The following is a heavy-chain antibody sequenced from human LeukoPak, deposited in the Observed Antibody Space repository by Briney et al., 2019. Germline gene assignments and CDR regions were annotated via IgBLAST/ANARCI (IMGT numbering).Heavy chain of an antibody. CDR1: GFIFSSYE. V-gene: IGHV3-48*03. D-gene: IGHD3-16*02. CDR2: ISSSGSII. Sequence: GGSLRLSCAASGFIFSSYEMNCVRQAPGKGLEWVSYISSSGSIIYYADSVKGRLTISRDNAKNSLYLQMNSLRAEDTAVYYCARDDDDSVWGSYRPTRLSYWGQGTLVTVSS. CDR3: ARDDDDSVWGSYRPTRLSY. J-gene: IGHJ4*02.